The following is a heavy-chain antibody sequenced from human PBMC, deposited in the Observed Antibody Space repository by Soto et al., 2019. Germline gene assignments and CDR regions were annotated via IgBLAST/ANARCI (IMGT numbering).Heavy chain of an antibody. CDR1: GGSVNNANYF. CDR2: IYYSGST. J-gene: IGHJ6*02. V-gene: IGHV4-31*03. D-gene: IGHD4-17*01. CDR3: ARDADYGGSRGGMDV. Sequence: QVRLEESGPGLVKPSETQSLIRSVSGGSVNNANYFWNWIRHHPENGLEWIGYIYYSGSTRYNPSFKTRATLSIDTSKNQFSLRLNSVTVADTAVYFCARDADYGGSRGGMDVWGRGTTVTVSS.